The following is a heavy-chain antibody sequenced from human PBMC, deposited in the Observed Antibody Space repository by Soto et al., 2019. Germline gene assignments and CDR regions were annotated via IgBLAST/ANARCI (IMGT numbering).Heavy chain of an antibody. CDR1: GYALIDYG. J-gene: IGHJ4*02. D-gene: IGHD6-6*01. Sequence: LVKGSCKAAGYALIDYGISWVRQAPGQGFEWMGWISGYNGVTNYAQKFQDRVTITTDTSTSTAYMELRSLRSDDTAVYYCARDLWQLVPDSWGQGTLVTVSS. CDR2: ISGYNGVT. V-gene: IGHV1-18*01. CDR3: ARDLWQLVPDS.